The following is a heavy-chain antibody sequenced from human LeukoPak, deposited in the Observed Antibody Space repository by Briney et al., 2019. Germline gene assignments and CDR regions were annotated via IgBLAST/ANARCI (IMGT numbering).Heavy chain of an antibody. CDR1: GFTFSSYG. D-gene: IGHD5-18*01. V-gene: IGHV3-30*03. CDR3: NVDTTD. CDR2: ISYDGSNK. J-gene: IGHJ4*02. Sequence: GGSLRLSCAASGFTFSSYGMHWVRQAPGKGLEWVAVISYDGSNKYYADSVKGRFTISRDNSKNTLYLQMSSLRAEDTAVYYCNVDTTDWGQGTLVTVSS.